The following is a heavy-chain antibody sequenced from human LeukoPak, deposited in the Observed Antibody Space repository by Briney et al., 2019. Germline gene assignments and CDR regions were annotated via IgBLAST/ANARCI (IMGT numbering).Heavy chain of an antibody. V-gene: IGHV3-66*01. D-gene: IGHD3-22*01. CDR3: ARDKYYDSRDSSFDY. CDR2: IYSGGST. J-gene: IGHJ4*02. CDR1: GCTVSSNY. Sequence: GGSLRLSCAASGCTVSSNYMSWVREAPGKGLEWVSVIYSGGSTYYADSVKGRFTISRDNSKNTLYLQMNSLRAEDTAVYYCARDKYYDSRDSSFDYWGRGTLVTVSS.